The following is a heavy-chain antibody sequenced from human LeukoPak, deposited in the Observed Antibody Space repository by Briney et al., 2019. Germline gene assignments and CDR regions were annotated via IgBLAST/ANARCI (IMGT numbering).Heavy chain of an antibody. V-gene: IGHV3-9*01. CDR3: ARLKRRPAYFDY. D-gene: IGHD6-19*01. CDR2: ISWNSGSI. J-gene: IGHJ4*02. CDR1: GFTFDDYA. Sequence: GRSLRLSCAASGFTFDDYAMHWVRQAPGKGLEWVSGISWNSGSIGYADSVKGRFTISRDNAKNSLYLQMNSLRAEDTAVYYCARLKRRPAYFDYWGQGTLVTVSS.